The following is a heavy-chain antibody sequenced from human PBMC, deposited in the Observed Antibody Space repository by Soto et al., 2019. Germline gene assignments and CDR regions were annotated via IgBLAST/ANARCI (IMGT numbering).Heavy chain of an antibody. Sequence: GESLKISCKGSGYTFTDYWIGWVRQLPGKGLEWMGIIYPGDSDTRYSPSFQGHVTITVDQSTSTAYLQWTSLKASDTAMYFCARLNGLAHYHSMDVWGRGTTVTVSS. CDR3: ARLNGLAHYHSMDV. D-gene: IGHD3-9*01. CDR2: IYPGDSDT. CDR1: GYTFTDYW. J-gene: IGHJ6*02. V-gene: IGHV5-51*01.